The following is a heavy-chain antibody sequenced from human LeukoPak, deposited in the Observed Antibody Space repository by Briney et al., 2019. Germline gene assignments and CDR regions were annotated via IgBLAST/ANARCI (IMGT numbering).Heavy chain of an antibody. J-gene: IGHJ4*02. CDR1: GFTFSSYW. CDR3: ARDSGETYYDILTGYQY. V-gene: IGHV3-7*01. CDR2: IKQDGSEK. D-gene: IGHD3-9*01. Sequence: GGSLRLSCAASGFTFSSYWMSWVRQAPGKGLEWVANIKQDGSEKYYVDSVKGRFTISRDNAKNSLYLQMNSLRAEDTAVYYCARDSGETYYDILTGYQYWGQETLVTVSS.